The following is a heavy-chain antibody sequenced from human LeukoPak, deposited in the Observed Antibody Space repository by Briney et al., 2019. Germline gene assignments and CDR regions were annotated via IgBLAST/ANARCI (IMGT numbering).Heavy chain of an antibody. V-gene: IGHV1-69*13. CDR1: GGTFSSYA. J-gene: IGHJ6*02. CDR3: ARVINDFWSGPKTYYYGMDV. Sequence: RASVKVSCKASGGTFSSYAISWVRQAPGQGLEWMGGIIPIFGTANYAQKFQGRVTITADESTSTAYMELSSLRSEDTAVYYCARVINDFWSGPKTYYYGMDVWGQGTTVTVSS. CDR2: IIPIFGTA. D-gene: IGHD3-3*01.